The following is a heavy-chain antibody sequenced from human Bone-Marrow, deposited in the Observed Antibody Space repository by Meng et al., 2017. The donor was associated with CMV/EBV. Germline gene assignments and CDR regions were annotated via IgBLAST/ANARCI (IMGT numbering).Heavy chain of an antibody. D-gene: IGHD6-19*01. CDR2: INPNTDT. V-gene: IGHV1-2*02. J-gene: IGHJ4*02. CDR1: GYTLTDYY. CDR3: ARSSGWSRFDY. Sequence: QVLLSHAGATVKKPRAYVKVSCKATGYTLTDYYLHWVGPAPGPWLEWMGWINPNTDTNYAQNFQGRVTMTRDMSINTAYMELSRLTSGDTAVYYCARSSGWSRFDYWGQGTLVTVSS.